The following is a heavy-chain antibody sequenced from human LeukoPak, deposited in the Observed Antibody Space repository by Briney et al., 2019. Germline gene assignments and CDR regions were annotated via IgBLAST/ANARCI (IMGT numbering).Heavy chain of an antibody. Sequence: GGSLRLSCTVSGFTFSSYWMSWVRQAPGKGLEWVANIKQDGSEKDYVDSVKGRFTISRDNAKNSLYLQMNSLRAEDTAVYYCARAHYGYIDYWGQGTLVTV. CDR2: IKQDGSEK. V-gene: IGHV3-7*01. CDR3: ARAHYGYIDY. D-gene: IGHD3-10*01. J-gene: IGHJ4*02. CDR1: GFTFSSYW.